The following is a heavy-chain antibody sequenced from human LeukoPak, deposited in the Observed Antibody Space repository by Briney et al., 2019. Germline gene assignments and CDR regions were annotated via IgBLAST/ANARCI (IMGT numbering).Heavy chain of an antibody. CDR1: GGSINSYY. V-gene: IGHV4-59*01. D-gene: IGHD6-13*01. CDR2: IHYSGST. CDR3: ARDPYSSSFFDY. Sequence: SETLSLTCTVSGGSINSYYWSWIRQPPGRGLEWIGSIHYSGSTNYNPSLKSRVTISVDTSKNQFSLKLSSVTAADTAVYYCARDPYSSSFFDYWGQGTLVTVSS. J-gene: IGHJ4*02.